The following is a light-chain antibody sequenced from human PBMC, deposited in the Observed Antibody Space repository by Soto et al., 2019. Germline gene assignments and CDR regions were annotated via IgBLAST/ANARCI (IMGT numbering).Light chain of an antibody. CDR2: GAS. Sequence: EIVLTQSPGTLSLSPGERATLSCRASQSVSNSYLAWYQQKPGQAPRLLIYGASSSATGIPDRFSGSGSGTDFTLTISRLEPEDFAVYYCQQYGISPPVTFGQGTRVEIK. J-gene: IGKJ5*01. V-gene: IGKV3-20*01. CDR1: QSVSNSY. CDR3: QQYGISPPVT.